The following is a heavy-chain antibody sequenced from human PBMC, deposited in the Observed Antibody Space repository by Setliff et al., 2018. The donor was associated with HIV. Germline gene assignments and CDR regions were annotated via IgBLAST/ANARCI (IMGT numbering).Heavy chain of an antibody. Sequence: GGSLRLSCAASGFTFSDYYMSWIRQAPGKGLEWVSYISSSSSYTNYADSVKGRFTISRDNAKNSLYLQMNSLRAEDTAVYYCATYSGTYFVYWGQGTLVTVSS. D-gene: IGHD1-26*01. V-gene: IGHV3-11*03. CDR3: ATYSGTYFVY. CDR1: GFTFSDYY. CDR2: ISSSSSYT. J-gene: IGHJ4*02.